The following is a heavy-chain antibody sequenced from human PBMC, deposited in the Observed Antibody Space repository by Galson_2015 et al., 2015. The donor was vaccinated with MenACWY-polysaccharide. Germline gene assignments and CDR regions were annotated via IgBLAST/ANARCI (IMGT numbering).Heavy chain of an antibody. J-gene: IGHJ4*02. CDR2: IQYDGTNK. Sequence: LRLSCAASGLRFSGSGMHWVRQAPGKGLEWVAVIQYDGTNKVYADSVKGRFSISRDNSKNTLYLEMNSLRAEDTALYYCAREGSRTVFHAFDVWGQGTLVTVSS. CDR3: AREGSRTVFHAFDV. D-gene: IGHD2-2*01. V-gene: IGHV3-33*01. CDR1: GLRFSGSG.